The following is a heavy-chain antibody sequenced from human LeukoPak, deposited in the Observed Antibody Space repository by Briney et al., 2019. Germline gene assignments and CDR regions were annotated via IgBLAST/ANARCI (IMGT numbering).Heavy chain of an antibody. CDR3: ARIYDSSDY. V-gene: IGHV3-48*03. J-gene: IGHJ4*02. D-gene: IGHD3-22*01. CDR2: ISSSGSTI. Sequence: GGSLRLSCAAPGFTFSSYEMSWVRQAPGKGLEWVSYISSSGSTIYYADSVEGRFTISRDNAKNSLYLQMNSLRAEDTAVYYCARIYDSSDYWGQGTLVTVSS. CDR1: GFTFSSYE.